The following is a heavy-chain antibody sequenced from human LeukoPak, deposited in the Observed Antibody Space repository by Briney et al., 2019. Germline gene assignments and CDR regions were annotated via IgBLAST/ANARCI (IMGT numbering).Heavy chain of an antibody. CDR3: AREGAAAAFDY. CDR1: GGTFSSYA. Sequence: ASVKVSCKASGGTFSSYAISWVRQAPGQGLEWMGGIIPIFGTANYAQKFQGRVTVTTDESTSTAYMELSSLRSEDTAVYYCAREGAAAAFDYWGQGTLVTVSS. V-gene: IGHV1-69*05. J-gene: IGHJ4*02. CDR2: IIPIFGTA. D-gene: IGHD6-13*01.